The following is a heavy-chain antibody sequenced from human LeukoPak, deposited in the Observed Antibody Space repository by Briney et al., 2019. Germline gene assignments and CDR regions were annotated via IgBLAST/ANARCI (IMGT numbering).Heavy chain of an antibody. Sequence: PSETLSLTCTVSGGSISSYYWSWIRQPPGKGLEWIGYIYYSGSTNYNPSLKSRVTISVDTSKNQFSLKLSSVPAADTAVYYCARGTQGNSYGSGSFVSDFDYWGQGTLVTVSS. CDR3: ARGTQGNSYGSGSFVSDFDY. V-gene: IGHV4-59*01. D-gene: IGHD3-10*01. CDR2: IYYSGST. CDR1: GGSISSYY. J-gene: IGHJ4*02.